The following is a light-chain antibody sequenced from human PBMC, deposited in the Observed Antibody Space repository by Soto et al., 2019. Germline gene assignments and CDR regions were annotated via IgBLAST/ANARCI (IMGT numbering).Light chain of an antibody. CDR3: QQYNSYPWT. CDR1: QSINAR. V-gene: IGKV1-5*01. CDR2: DAS. J-gene: IGKJ1*01. Sequence: IQMTQSPFTLSSSLVDRVTITCRASQSINARLAWHQQKPGKAPKVLIYDASNLESGVPSRFSGSGSGREFTLTISSLQPDDFATYYCQQYNSYPWTFGQGTKVDIK.